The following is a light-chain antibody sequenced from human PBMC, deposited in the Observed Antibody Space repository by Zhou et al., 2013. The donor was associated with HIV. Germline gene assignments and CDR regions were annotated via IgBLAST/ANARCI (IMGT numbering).Light chain of an antibody. CDR1: QSVSSN. CDR3: QQYSTSPPGVT. CDR2: GAS. V-gene: IGKV3D-15*01. Sequence: EIVMTQSPATLSVSPGERATLSCRASQSVSSNLAWYQQKPGQAPRVLIYGASNRVTGIPDRFRGSGSGTDFTLTISRVEPEDFGVYYCQQYSTSPPGVTFGPGTTVDIK. J-gene: IGKJ3*01.